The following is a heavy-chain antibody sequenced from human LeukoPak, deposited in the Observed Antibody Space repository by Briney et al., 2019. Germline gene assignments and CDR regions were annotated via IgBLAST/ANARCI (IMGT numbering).Heavy chain of an antibody. CDR3: ARHAPLYDSSGYWVHAFDI. CDR1: GGSISSYY. Sequence: PSETLSLTCTVSGGSISSYYWSWIRQPPGKGLEWIGYIYYSGSTNYNPSLKSRVTISVDTSKNQFSLKLSSVTAADTAVYYCARHAPLYDSSGYWVHAFDIWGQGTMVTVSS. J-gene: IGHJ3*02. V-gene: IGHV4-59*08. D-gene: IGHD3-22*01. CDR2: IYYSGST.